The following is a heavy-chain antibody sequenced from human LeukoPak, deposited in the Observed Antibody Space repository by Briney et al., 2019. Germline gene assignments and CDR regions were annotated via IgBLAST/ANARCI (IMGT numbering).Heavy chain of an antibody. V-gene: IGHV3-21*04. CDR3: ATRGHTSGYSYFFDY. D-gene: IGHD3-9*01. CDR2: ISTSNSYI. Sequence: GGSLRLSCAASGFTFSSYPMNWVRQAPGKGLEWVSSISTSNSYIYYVDSVQGRFTISRDNAKNSLYLQMNSLRAEDTAVYYCATRGHTSGYSYFFDYWGQGTLVTVSS. CDR1: GFTFSSYP. J-gene: IGHJ4*02.